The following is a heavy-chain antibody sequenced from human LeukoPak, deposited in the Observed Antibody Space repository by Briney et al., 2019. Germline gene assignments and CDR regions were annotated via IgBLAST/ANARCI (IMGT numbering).Heavy chain of an antibody. CDR2: ISAYNGNT. Sequence: GASVKVSCKASGYTFTSYGISWVRQAPGQGLEWMGWISAYNGNTNYAQKLQGRVTITTDTSTSTAYMELRSLRSDDTAVYYCARDRHYDFWSGSPNFDYWGQGTLVTVSS. J-gene: IGHJ4*02. D-gene: IGHD3-3*01. CDR3: ARDRHYDFWSGSPNFDY. CDR1: GYTFTSYG. V-gene: IGHV1-18*01.